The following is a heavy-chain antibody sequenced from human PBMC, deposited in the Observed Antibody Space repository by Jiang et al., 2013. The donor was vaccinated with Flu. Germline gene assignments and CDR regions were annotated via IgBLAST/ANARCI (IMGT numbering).Heavy chain of an antibody. CDR3: ASKHIVVVTAIGWYFDL. CDR1: EHLQQLC. CDR2: IIPILGIA. V-gene: IGHV1-69*04. J-gene: IGHJ2*01. Sequence: SGAEVKKPGPGEGLLQASEHLQQLCYQLGATGPWTRLEWMGRIIPILGIANYAQKFQGRVTITADKSTSTAYMELSSLRSEDTAVYYCASKHIVVVTAIGWYFDLVGPGTLVTVSS. D-gene: IGHD2-21*02.